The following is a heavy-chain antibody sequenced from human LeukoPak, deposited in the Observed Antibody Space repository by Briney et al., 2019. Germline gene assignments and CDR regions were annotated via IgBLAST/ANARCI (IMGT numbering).Heavy chain of an antibody. D-gene: IGHD3-10*01. J-gene: IGHJ4*02. CDR3: ARRGLRGVDY. V-gene: IGHV4-59*08. CDR1: GGSISSYY. Sequence: SETLSLTCTVSGGSISSYYWSRIRQPPGKGLEWIGYIYYSGSTNYNPSLKSRVTISVDTSKNQFSLKLSSVTAADTAVYYCARRGLRGVDYWGQGTLVTVSS. CDR2: IYYSGST.